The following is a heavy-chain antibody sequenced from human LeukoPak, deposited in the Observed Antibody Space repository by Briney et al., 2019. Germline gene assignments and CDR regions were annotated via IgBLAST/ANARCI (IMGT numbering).Heavy chain of an antibody. CDR3: ARDSFDWFVYYYYGMDV. CDR2: ISSSSSYI. D-gene: IGHD3-9*01. J-gene: IGHJ6*02. CDR1: GFTFSSYS. V-gene: IGHV3-21*01. Sequence: PGGSLRLSCAASGFTFSSYSMNWVRQAPGKGLEWVSSISSSSSYIYYADSVKGRFTISRDNSKNTLYLQMNSLRAEDTAVYYCARDSFDWFVYYYYGMDVWGQGTTVTVSS.